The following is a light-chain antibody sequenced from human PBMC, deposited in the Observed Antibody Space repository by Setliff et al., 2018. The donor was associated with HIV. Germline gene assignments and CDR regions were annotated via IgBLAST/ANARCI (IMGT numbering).Light chain of an antibody. J-gene: IGLJ1*01. CDR2: DNG. V-gene: IGLV3-21*03. CDR3: QVWDSSSDHHV. CDR1: NIGSKS. Sequence: LTQPPSVSVAPGKTARITCGGNNIGSKSVHWYQQKPGQAPVLVVYDNGDRPSGIPERFSGSNSGNTATLTISRVEAGDEADYYCQVWDSSSDHHVFGTGTKAPS.